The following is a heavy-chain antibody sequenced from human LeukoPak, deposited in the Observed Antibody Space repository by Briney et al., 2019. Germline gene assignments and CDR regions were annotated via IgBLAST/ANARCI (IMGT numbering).Heavy chain of an antibody. J-gene: IGHJ4*02. D-gene: IGHD3-22*01. Sequence: SETLSLTCTVSGGSISSYYWSWIRQPPGKGLEWIGYIYYSGSTNYNPSLKSRVTISVDTSKNQFSLKLSSVAAADTAVYYCARLYPSDSSGYADYWGQGTLVTVSS. CDR2: IYYSGST. V-gene: IGHV4-59*01. CDR3: ARLYPSDSSGYADY. CDR1: GGSISSYY.